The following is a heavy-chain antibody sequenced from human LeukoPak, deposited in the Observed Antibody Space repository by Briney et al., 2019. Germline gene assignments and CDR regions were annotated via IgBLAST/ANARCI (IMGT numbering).Heavy chain of an antibody. CDR3: AKSHVTTATGTGRYFDY. J-gene: IGHJ4*02. CDR2: ISSSSSYI. CDR1: GFTFSSYS. D-gene: IGHD3-9*01. Sequence: PGGSLRLSCAASGFTFSSYSVNWVRQAPGKGLEWVSSISSSSSYIYYADSVKGRFTISRDNAKNSLYLQMDSLRAGDTAVYYCAKSHVTTATGTGRYFDYWGQGTLVTVSS. V-gene: IGHV3-21*04.